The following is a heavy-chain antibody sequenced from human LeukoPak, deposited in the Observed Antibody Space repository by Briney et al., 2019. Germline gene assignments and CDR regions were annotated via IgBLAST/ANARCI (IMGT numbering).Heavy chain of an antibody. Sequence: GGSLRLSCTASGFSFSSPGMNWVRQAPGKGLEWVSAISGSGGSTYYADSVKGRFTISRDNAKNSLYLQMNSLRAEDTAVYYCAREAVTDAGSNYWGQGTLVTVSS. CDR2: ISGSGGST. D-gene: IGHD3-10*01. CDR3: AREAVTDAGSNY. CDR1: GFSFSSPG. V-gene: IGHV3-23*01. J-gene: IGHJ4*02.